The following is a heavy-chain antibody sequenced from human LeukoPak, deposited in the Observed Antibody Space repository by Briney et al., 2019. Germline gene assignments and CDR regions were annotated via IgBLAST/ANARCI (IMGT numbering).Heavy chain of an antibody. V-gene: IGHV3-23*01. CDR2: LTGSGDST. CDR1: GFIFSSYV. J-gene: IGHJ4*02. D-gene: IGHD3/OR15-3a*01. Sequence: PRGSLRLSCAASGFIFSSYVMSWVRQAPGKGLEWVSGLTGSGDSTYYADSVKGRFTISRDNSKNTLYLQMNSLRAEDTAVYYCAKTTRDLDIIFDYWGQGTLVTVSS. CDR3: AKTTRDLDIIFDY.